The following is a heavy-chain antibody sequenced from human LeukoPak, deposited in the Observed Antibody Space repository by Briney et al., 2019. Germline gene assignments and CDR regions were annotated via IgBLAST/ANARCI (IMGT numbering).Heavy chain of an antibody. D-gene: IGHD6-13*01. Sequence: ASVKVSCKVSGYTLTELSMHWVRQAPGKGLEWMGGFDPEDGETFYAQKFQGRVTMTEDTSTDTAYMELSSLRSEDTAVYYCATSPGGSTWYSFDYWGQGTLVTVSS. CDR1: GYTLTELS. CDR2: FDPEDGET. J-gene: IGHJ4*02. V-gene: IGHV1-24*01. CDR3: ATSPGGSTWYSFDY.